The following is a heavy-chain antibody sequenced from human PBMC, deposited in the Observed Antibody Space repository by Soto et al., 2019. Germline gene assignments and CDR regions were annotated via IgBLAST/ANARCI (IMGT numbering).Heavy chain of an antibody. CDR1: GFTFSSYS. CDR3: ARVRGRDYSNPFDY. V-gene: IGHV3-21*01. J-gene: IGHJ4*02. Sequence: PGGSLRLSCAASGFTFSSYSMNWVRQAPGKGLEWVSSISSSSSYIYYADSVKGRFTISRDNAKNSLYLQMNSLRAEDTAVYYCARVRGRDYSNPFDYWGQGTLVTVSS. D-gene: IGHD4-4*01. CDR2: ISSSSSYI.